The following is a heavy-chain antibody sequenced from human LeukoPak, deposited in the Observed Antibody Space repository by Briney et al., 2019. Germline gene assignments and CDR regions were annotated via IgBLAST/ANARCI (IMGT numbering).Heavy chain of an antibody. V-gene: IGHV3-7*01. CDR3: ARERLATRYFDY. J-gene: IGHJ4*02. CDR1: GFSFSNYW. Sequence: GGSLRLSCAASGFSFSNYWMIWVRQAPGKGLEWVANIKGDGSEKYYVDSVEGRFTISRDNAKNSLYLQMNNLRAEDTAVYFCARERLATRYFDYWGQGTLVTVSS. CDR2: IKGDGSEK.